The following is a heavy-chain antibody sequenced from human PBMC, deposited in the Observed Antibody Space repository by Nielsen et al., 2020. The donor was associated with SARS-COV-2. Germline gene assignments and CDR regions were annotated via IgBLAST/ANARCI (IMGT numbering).Heavy chain of an antibody. V-gene: IGHV3-9*01. CDR2: ISWNSGSI. CDR3: ARDQLVRGMDV. Sequence: GGSLRLSCAASGFTFDDYAMHWVRQAPGKGLEWVSGISWNSGSIGYADSVKGRFTISRDNAKNSLYLQMNSLRAEDTAVYYCARDQLVRGMDVWGQGTTVTVSS. D-gene: IGHD6-6*01. CDR1: GFTFDDYA. J-gene: IGHJ6*02.